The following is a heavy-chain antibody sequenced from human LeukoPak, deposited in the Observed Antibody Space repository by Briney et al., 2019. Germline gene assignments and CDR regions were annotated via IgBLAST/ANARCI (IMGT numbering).Heavy chain of an antibody. D-gene: IGHD4/OR15-4a*01. J-gene: IGHJ4*02. CDR2: IYSGGTT. CDR3: ARDLYDYGSY. V-gene: IGHV3-66*01. Sequence: GGPLRLSCAASGFTVSSTYMSWVRQAPGKGPEWVSVIYSGGTTYYADSVKGRFTISRDNSKNTLYLQMNSLRTEDTAVYYCARDLYDYGSYWGQGTLVTVSS. CDR1: GFTVSSTY.